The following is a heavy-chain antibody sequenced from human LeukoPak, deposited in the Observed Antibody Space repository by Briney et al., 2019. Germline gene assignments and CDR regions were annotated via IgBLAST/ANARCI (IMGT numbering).Heavy chain of an antibody. D-gene: IGHD2-15*01. V-gene: IGHV4-30-2*01. J-gene: IGHJ3*02. CDR1: GGSISSGGYS. CDR3: ARDIEGYCSGGSCYGAFDI. Sequence: PSQTLSLTCAVSGGSISSGGYSWSWIRQPPGKGLEWIGYIYHSGSTYYNPSLKSRVTIPVDRSKNQFSLKLSSVTAADTAVYYCARDIEGYCSGGSCYGAFDIWGQGTMVTVSS. CDR2: IYHSGST.